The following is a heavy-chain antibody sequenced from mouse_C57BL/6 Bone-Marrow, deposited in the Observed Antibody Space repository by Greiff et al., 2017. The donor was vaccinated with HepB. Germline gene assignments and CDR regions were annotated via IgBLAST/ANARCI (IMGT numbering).Heavy chain of an antibody. V-gene: IGHV1-4*01. CDR2: INPSSGYT. Sequence: VQLQQSGAELARPGASVKMSCKASGYTFTSYTMHWVKQRPGQGLEWIGYINPSSGYTKYNQKFKDKATLTADKSSSTAYMQLSSLTSEDSAVYYCATLYPNSAWFAYWGQGTLVTVSA. J-gene: IGHJ3*01. D-gene: IGHD3-1*01. CDR3: ATLYPNSAWFAY. CDR1: GYTFTSYT.